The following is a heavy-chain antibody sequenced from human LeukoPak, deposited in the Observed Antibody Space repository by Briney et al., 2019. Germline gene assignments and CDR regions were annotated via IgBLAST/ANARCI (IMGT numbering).Heavy chain of an antibody. J-gene: IGHJ4*02. CDR1: GFTFSSYA. V-gene: IGHV3-30*04. CDR3: ARDGRRGKQWLVNYFDY. D-gene: IGHD6-19*01. Sequence: GGSLRLSCAASGFTFSSYAMHWVRQAPGKGLEWVAAISYDGSNKYYADSVKGRFTISRDNSKNTLYLQMNSLRAEDTAVYYCARDGRRGKQWLVNYFDYWGQETLVTVSS. CDR2: ISYDGSNK.